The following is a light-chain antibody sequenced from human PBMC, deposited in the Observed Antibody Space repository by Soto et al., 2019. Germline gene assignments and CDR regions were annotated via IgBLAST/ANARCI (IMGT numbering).Light chain of an antibody. Sequence: QPVLTQPPSVSGAPGQRVTISCTGSSSNIGAGYDVHWYQQLPGTAPKLLIYGNSNRPSGVPDRFSGSKSGTSASLAITGLQAEDEADYYCQSYDSSLIGGVFGGGTKLTVL. V-gene: IGLV1-40*01. CDR1: SSNIGAGYD. CDR2: GNS. CDR3: QSYDSSLIGGV. J-gene: IGLJ3*02.